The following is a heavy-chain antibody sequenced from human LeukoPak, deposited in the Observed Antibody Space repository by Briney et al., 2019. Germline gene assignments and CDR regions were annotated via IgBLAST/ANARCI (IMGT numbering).Heavy chain of an antibody. CDR2: IKQDGSEK. CDR1: GFTFSSYW. V-gene: IGHV3-7*01. Sequence: PGGSLRLSCAASGFTFSSYWMSWVRQAPGKGLEWVANIKQDGSEKYYVDSVKGRFTISRDNAKNSLYLQMNSLRAEDTAVYYCARDPGFGEIHFDIWGQGTMVTVSS. CDR3: ARDPGFGEIHFDI. J-gene: IGHJ3*02. D-gene: IGHD3-10*01.